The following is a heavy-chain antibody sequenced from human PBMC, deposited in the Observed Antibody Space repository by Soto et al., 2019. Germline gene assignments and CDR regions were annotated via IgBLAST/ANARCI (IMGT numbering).Heavy chain of an antibody. Sequence: QVQLVQTGAEEKKPGASVKVSRKASGYTFTSYAIHWVRQAPGQRLEWMGWINAGNGNTKYSQKFQGRVTITRDTPASTAYMELSSLKSEDTAVYYCARGDWWLFDYWGQGTLVTVSS. CDR3: ARGDWWLFDY. CDR2: INAGNGNT. J-gene: IGHJ4*02. V-gene: IGHV1-3*05. D-gene: IGHD2-8*02. CDR1: GYTFTSYA.